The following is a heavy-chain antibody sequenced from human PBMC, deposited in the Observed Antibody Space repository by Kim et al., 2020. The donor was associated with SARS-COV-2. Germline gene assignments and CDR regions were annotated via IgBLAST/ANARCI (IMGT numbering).Heavy chain of an antibody. J-gene: IGHJ6*02. V-gene: IGHV3-74*01. D-gene: IGHD3-10*01. Sequence: DSVKGRFPISRDNAKNTLYLQMNSLRAEDTAVYYCAQAGTWGLAGFGMDVWGQGTTVTVSS. CDR3: AQAGTWGLAGFGMDV.